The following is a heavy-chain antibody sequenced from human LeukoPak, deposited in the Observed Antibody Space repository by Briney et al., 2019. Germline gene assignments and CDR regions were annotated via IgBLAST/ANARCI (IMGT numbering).Heavy chain of an antibody. J-gene: IGHJ4*02. Sequence: SETLSLTCAVYGGSFSGYYWSWIRQPPGKGLEWIGEINHSGSTNYNPSLKSRVTISVDTSKNRFSLKLSSVTAADTAVYYCAGHSSSYYFDYWGQGTLVTVSS. CDR1: GGSFSGYY. D-gene: IGHD6-6*01. V-gene: IGHV4-34*01. CDR3: AGHSSSYYFDY. CDR2: INHSGST.